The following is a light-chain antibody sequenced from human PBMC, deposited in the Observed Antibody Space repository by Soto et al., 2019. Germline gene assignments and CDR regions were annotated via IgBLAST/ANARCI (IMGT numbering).Light chain of an antibody. V-gene: IGLV2-14*01. CDR2: EVI. CDR1: SRDVGGYDY. Sequence: SFLTYPASVSWSPGQSITVPCPGTSRDVGGYDYVCWYEQRLGKCTKLIFYEVIKRPSGGSYRFSGSSSCNIASLTIAGLPTADGADYYCSSYTNSSAPVFGGVT. CDR3: SSYTNSSAPV. J-gene: IGLJ2*01.